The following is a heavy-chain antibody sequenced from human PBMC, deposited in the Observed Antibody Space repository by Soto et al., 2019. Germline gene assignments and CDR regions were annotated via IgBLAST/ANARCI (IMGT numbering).Heavy chain of an antibody. CDR1: GYTFTSYG. CDR3: ARPNNWYKCMDV. D-gene: IGHD1-20*01. V-gene: IGHV1-18*04. Sequence: ASVKVSSKASGYTFTSYGISWVRQAPGQGLEWMGWISAYNGNTNYAQKLQGRVTMTTDTSTSTAYMELRSVRADDTAVYYCARPNNWYKCMDVWGQGTTVTVSS. CDR2: ISAYNGNT. J-gene: IGHJ6*02.